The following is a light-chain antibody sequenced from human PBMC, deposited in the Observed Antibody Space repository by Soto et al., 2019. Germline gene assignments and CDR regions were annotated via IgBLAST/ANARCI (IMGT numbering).Light chain of an antibody. CDR2: GAS. Sequence: NVLTQSPGALSLSPGGRATLSCRASQSVSSSYLAWYQQEPGQAPRLVIYGASSRATGIPDRFSGSGSGTDFTLTISRLEPEDFAVYYCQQYGSSPGTLGQGTKV. V-gene: IGKV3-20*01. J-gene: IGKJ1*01. CDR1: QSVSSSY. CDR3: QQYGSSPGT.